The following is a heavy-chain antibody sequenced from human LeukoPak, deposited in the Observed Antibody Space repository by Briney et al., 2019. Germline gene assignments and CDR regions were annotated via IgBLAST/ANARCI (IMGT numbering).Heavy chain of an antibody. CDR3: AKGPAWGPRYYYFDY. V-gene: IGHV3-23*01. D-gene: IGHD3-16*01. J-gene: IGHJ4*02. CDR2: ISGSGGST. CDR1: GFIFSSDA. Sequence: GGSLRLSCAASGFIFSSDAMSWVRQAPGKGLEWVSAISGSGGSTYYADSVRGRFTISRDNSKNTLYLQMNSLRAEDTAVYYCAKGPAWGPRYYYFDYWGQGTLVTVSS.